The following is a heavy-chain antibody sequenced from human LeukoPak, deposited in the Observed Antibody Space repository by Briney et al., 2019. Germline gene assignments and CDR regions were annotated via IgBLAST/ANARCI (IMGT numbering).Heavy chain of an antibody. J-gene: IGHJ4*02. D-gene: IGHD1-1*01. CDR1: GGSFSGYY. CDR3: ARASRYTADY. V-gene: IGHV4-34*01. CDR2: INHSGST. Sequence: PSETLSLTCAVYGGSFSGYYWSWTRQPPGKGLEWIGEINHSGSTNYNPSLKSRVTISVDTSKNQFSLKLSSVTAADTAVYYCARASRYTADYWGQGTLVTVSS.